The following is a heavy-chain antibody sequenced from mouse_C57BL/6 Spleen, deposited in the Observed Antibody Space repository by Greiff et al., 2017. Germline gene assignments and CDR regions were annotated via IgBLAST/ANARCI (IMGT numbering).Heavy chain of an antibody. Sequence: VQLQQSGPELVKPGASVKISCKASGYTFTDYYMNWVKQSHGKSLEWIGDINPNNGGTSYNQKFKGKATLTVDKSSSTAYMELRSLTSEYSAVYYWARQGSNWGLYYSARDYWGQGTSVTVSS. J-gene: IGHJ4*01. V-gene: IGHV1-26*01. CDR3: ARQGSNWGLYYSARDY. D-gene: IGHD4-1*01. CDR1: GYTFTDYY. CDR2: INPNNGGT.